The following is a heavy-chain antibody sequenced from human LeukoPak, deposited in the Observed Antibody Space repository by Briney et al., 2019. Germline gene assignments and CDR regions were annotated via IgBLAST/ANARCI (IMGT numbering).Heavy chain of an antibody. CDR1: GYTFTSYG. D-gene: IGHD5-12*01. CDR3: ARGPRGGYRINTFDY. Sequence: ASVKVSCKASGYTFTSYGISWVRQAPGQGLEWMGWISAYNGNTNYAQELQGRVTMTTDTSTSTAYMELRSLRSDDTAVYYCARGPRGGYRINTFDYWGQGTLVTVSS. CDR2: ISAYNGNT. J-gene: IGHJ4*02. V-gene: IGHV1-18*01.